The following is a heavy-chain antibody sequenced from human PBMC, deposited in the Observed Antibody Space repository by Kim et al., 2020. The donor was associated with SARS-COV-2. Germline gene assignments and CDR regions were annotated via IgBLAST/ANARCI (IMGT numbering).Heavy chain of an antibody. CDR2: INRDGSGT. J-gene: IGHJ4*02. V-gene: IGHV3-74*01. D-gene: IGHD2-8*02. CDR1: GFTFSNNL. CDR3: ARDDPLLGTIGN. Sequence: GGSLRLSCAASGFTFSNNLMLWVRQAPGKGLVWVSRINRDGSGTNYTDSVKGRFTISRDNVKNTLYLQMNSLTAEDTAVYFCARDDPLLGTIGNWGQGTLVTVSS.